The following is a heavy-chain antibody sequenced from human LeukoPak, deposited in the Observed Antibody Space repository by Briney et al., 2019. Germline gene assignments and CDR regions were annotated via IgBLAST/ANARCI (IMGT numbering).Heavy chain of an antibody. D-gene: IGHD6-19*01. CDR2: ISYDGSNK. CDR3: AKDGDSSGWYGTYYYYYGMDV. CDR1: GFTFSSYG. J-gene: IGHJ6*02. V-gene: IGHV3-30*18. Sequence: GRSLRLSCAASGFTFSSYGMHWVRQAPGKGLASVAVISYDGSNKYYADSVKGRFTISRDNSKNTLYLQMNSLRAEDTAVYYCAKDGDSSGWYGTYYYYYGMDVWGQGTTVTVSS.